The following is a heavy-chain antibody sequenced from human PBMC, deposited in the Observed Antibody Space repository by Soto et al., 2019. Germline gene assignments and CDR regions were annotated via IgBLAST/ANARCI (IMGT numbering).Heavy chain of an antibody. J-gene: IGHJ3*02. CDR1: GGSISSYY. CDR2: IYYSGST. CDR3: ARGDIVVVVAATFFAFDI. V-gene: IGHV4-59*01. Sequence: QVQLQESGPGLVKPSETLSLTCTVSGGSISSYYWSWIRQPPGKGLEWIGYIYYSGSTNYNPSLKSRVTISVDTSKNQFSLKLSSVTAADTAVYYCARGDIVVVVAATFFAFDIWGQGTMVTVSS. D-gene: IGHD2-15*01.